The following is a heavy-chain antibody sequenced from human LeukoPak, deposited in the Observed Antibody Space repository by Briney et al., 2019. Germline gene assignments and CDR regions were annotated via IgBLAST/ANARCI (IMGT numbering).Heavy chain of an antibody. CDR3: ARGGQYHY. Sequence: GGSLRLSCAASEFTFSNYWMTWVRQAPGKGLEWVANIKEDGSEKYYVDAVEGRFTISRDNAENSLYLQMNSLRAEDTAVYYCARGGQYHYWGQGTLVTVSS. J-gene: IGHJ4*02. D-gene: IGHD1-26*01. CDR1: EFTFSNYW. V-gene: IGHV3-7*01. CDR2: IKEDGSEK.